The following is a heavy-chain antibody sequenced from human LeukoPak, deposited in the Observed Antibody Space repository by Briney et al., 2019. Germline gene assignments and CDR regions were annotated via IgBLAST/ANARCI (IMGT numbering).Heavy chain of an antibody. J-gene: IGHJ6*02. Sequence: GGSLRLSCAASGFTFSSYSMNWVRQAPGKGLEWVPSISSSISYIYYADSVKGRFTISRDNAKNSLYLQMNSLRAEDTAVYYCARLYCSGGSCYTYYYYYGMDVWGQGTTVTVSS. CDR1: GFTFSSYS. V-gene: IGHV3-21*01. CDR3: ARLYCSGGSCYTYYYYYGMDV. D-gene: IGHD2-15*01. CDR2: ISSSISYI.